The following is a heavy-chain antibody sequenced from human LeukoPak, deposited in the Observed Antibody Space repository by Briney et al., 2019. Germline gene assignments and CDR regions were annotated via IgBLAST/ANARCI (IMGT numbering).Heavy chain of an antibody. D-gene: IGHD1-14*01. CDR1: GGSITSYY. CDR3: ARASTTFDD. CDR2: VSDGGST. Sequence: SETLSLTCSVSGGSITSYYWSWIRQPPGKGLEWIGHVSDGGSTNCSPSLKSRVSISVDTSKNQFSLKLNSVTAADTAVYFCARASTTFDDWGQGTLVTVSS. J-gene: IGHJ4*02. V-gene: IGHV4-59*01.